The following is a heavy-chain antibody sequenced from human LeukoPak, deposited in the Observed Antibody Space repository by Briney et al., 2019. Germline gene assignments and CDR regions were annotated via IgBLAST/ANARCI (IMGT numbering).Heavy chain of an antibody. D-gene: IGHD3-9*01. CDR1: GFTFSSYA. CDR2: ISGSGGSA. V-gene: IGHV3-23*01. J-gene: IGHJ4*02. CDR3: AKDYDTLTGYYSLIDY. Sequence: GGSLRLSCAASGFTFSSYAMSWVRQAPGKGLEWVSVISGSGGSASYADSVKGRFTVSRDNSKNMLYLQMHSLRAEDTALYYCAKDYDTLTGYYSLIDYWGQGTLVTVSS.